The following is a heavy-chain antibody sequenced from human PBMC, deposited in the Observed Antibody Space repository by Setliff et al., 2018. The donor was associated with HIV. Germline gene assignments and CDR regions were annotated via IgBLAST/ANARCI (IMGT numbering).Heavy chain of an antibody. CDR2: INPSDNRT. CDR3: ARSQGIGNYYMDV. J-gene: IGHJ6*03. D-gene: IGHD2-15*01. CDR1: GYTFNNYY. Sequence: GASVKVSCKASGYTFNNYYMHWVRQAPGQGLEWMGIINPSDNRTYYAQKFQGRFTISRDDAKNSLFLQVDSLTAEDTAVCYCARSQGIGNYYMDVWGKGTTVTVSS. V-gene: IGHV1-46*02.